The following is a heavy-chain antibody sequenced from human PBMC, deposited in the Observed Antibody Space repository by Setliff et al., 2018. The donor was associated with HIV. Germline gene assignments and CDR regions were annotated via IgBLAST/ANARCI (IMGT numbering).Heavy chain of an antibody. CDR2: VYHSGST. CDR3: ARGGGVAVTTTGGTATFDY. CDR1: GFSISRSYY. D-gene: IGHD2-15*01. J-gene: IGHJ4*02. Sequence: SETLSLTCAVSGFSISRSYYWAWIRQPPGKGLEWIASVYHSGSTYYNPSLKSRVAISVDTSKNQFSLRVSSVTATDTAVYFCARGGGVAVTTTGGTATFDYWGQGTLVTVSS. V-gene: IGHV4-38-2*01.